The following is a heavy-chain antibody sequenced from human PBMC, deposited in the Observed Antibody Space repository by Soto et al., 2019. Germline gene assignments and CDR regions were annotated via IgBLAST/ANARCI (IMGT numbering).Heavy chain of an antibody. Sequence: GGSLRLSCTASGFTFGDYAMSWFRQAPGKGMEWVGFIRSKADGGTTDYAAPVKGRFIISRDDSKNTLFLQMNSLKTEDTAMYYCTTDRQQYDFWSGNTGFDYWGQGTLVPVSS. V-gene: IGHV3-49*03. CDR2: IRSKADGGTT. CDR3: TTDRQQYDFWSGNTGFDY. D-gene: IGHD3-3*01. CDR1: GFTFGDYA. J-gene: IGHJ4*02.